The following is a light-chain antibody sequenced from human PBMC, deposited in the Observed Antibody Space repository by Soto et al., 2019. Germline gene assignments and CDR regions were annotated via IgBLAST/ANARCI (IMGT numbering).Light chain of an antibody. J-gene: IGKJ5*01. CDR1: QSVSSSY. CDR2: GAS. CDR3: QQYGSSIT. Sequence: EIVLTQSPVTLAFSPGERSTLSCMASQSVSSSYLAWYQQKPGQAPRLLIYGASSRATGIPDRFSGSGSGTDFTLTISRLETEDCAVYYCQQYGSSITFGQGTRLEI. V-gene: IGKV3-20*01.